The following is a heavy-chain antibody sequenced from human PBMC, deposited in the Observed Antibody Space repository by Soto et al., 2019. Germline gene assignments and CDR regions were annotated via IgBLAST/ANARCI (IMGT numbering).Heavy chain of an antibody. CDR1: GGSISSYD. V-gene: IGHV4-59*12. Sequence: SETLSLTCTVSGGSISSYDWSWIRQPPGKGLEWIGYIYYSGSTYYNPSLKSRVTISVDTSKNQFSLKLSSVTAADTAVYYCARERPDGSRLDPWGQGTLVTVSS. J-gene: IGHJ5*02. D-gene: IGHD6-13*01. CDR3: ARERPDGSRLDP. CDR2: IYYSGST.